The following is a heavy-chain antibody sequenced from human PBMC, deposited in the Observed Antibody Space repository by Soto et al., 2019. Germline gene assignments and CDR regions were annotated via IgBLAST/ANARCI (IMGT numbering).Heavy chain of an antibody. CDR3: ARRAETNSWNGFGADKYYFDF. CDR2: MNPNTGNS. Sequence: ASVKVSCKASGYTFTSYDIYWVRQATGQGLEWMGWMNPNTGNSAYAQKFQGRVTVTSDTSINTVHMELSSLRSEDTAVYYCARRAETNSWNGFGADKYYFDFWGQGTLVTVSS. CDR1: GYTFTSYD. D-gene: IGHD1-20*01. J-gene: IGHJ4*02. V-gene: IGHV1-8*01.